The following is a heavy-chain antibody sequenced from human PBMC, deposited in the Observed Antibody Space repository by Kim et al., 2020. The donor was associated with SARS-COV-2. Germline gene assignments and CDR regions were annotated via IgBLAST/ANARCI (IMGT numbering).Heavy chain of an antibody. V-gene: IGHV3-23*01. CDR1: GFTFSSYA. Sequence: GGSLRLSCAASGFTFSSYAMSWVRQAPGKGLEWVSAXSGSGGSTYYADSVKGRXTISRXXSKNTXYLQXXSLRXEDTXVXYCXXDRXXXEKXXXY. CDR3: XXDRXXXEKXXXY. D-gene: IGHD3-16*02. CDR2: XSGSGGST. J-gene: IGHJ6*01.